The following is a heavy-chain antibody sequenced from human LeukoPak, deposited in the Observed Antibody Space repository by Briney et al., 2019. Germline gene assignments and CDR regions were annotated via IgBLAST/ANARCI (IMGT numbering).Heavy chain of an antibody. V-gene: IGHV3-30*18. Sequence: PGGSLRLSCAASGFTFSSYGMHWVRQAPGKGLEWVAVISYDGSNKYYADSVKGRFTISRDNSKNTLYLQMNNLRAEDTAVYYCAKDLRPGDGYNLFDYWGQGTLVTVSS. CDR2: ISYDGSNK. CDR3: AKDLRPGDGYNLFDY. CDR1: GFTFSSYG. J-gene: IGHJ4*02. D-gene: IGHD5-24*01.